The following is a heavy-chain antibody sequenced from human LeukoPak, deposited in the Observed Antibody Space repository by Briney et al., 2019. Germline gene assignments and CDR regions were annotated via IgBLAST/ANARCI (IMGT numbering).Heavy chain of an antibody. CDR1: GGSISSYY. V-gene: IGHV4-59*01. Sequence: SETLSLTCTVSGGSISSYYWSWLRQPPGKGLEWIGYIYYSGSTNYNPSLKSRVTISVDTSKNQFSLKLSSVTAADTAVYYCARGRYSSRFNWFDPWGQGTLVTVSS. J-gene: IGHJ5*02. D-gene: IGHD6-13*01. CDR3: ARGRYSSRFNWFDP. CDR2: IYYSGST.